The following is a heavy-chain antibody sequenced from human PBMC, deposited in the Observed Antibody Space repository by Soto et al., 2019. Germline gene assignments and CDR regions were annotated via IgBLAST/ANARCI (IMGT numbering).Heavy chain of an antibody. V-gene: IGHV3-23*01. CDR1: GFTFSSYA. CDR3: AKGPGSRPMGYFDY. CDR2: LSSSGGST. J-gene: IGHJ4*02. Sequence: GGSLRLSCAASGFTFSSYAMSWVRQAPGKGLEWVSGLSSSGGSTYYADSVKGRFTISRDNSKNTLYLQMNSLRAEDTAVYYCAKGPGSRPMGYFDYWGQGTLVTVSS. D-gene: IGHD1-1*01.